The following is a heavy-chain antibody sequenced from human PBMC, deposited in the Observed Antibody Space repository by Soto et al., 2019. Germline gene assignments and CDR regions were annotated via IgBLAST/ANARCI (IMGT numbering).Heavy chain of an antibody. Sequence: PADTLSLTLAVYSGSFRGYYGSGILRTKGKGLEWIGYIHYSGTTNYNPSLKSRATLSVDRSKNQFSLKLSSVTAADTAVYYCARHRWNSGYYLVFDSWGQGTLVTVSS. CDR3: ARHRWNSGYYLVFDS. CDR2: IHYSGTT. D-gene: IGHD3-3*01. J-gene: IGHJ4*02. CDR1: SGSFRGYY. V-gene: IGHV4-59*08.